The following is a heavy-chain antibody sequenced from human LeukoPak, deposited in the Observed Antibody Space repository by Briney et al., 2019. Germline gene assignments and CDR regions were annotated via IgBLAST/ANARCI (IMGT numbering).Heavy chain of an antibody. CDR3: ARDYDSSGYAEGIPLKAFDI. J-gene: IGHJ3*02. CDR1: GGSISSYY. D-gene: IGHD3-22*01. V-gene: IGHV4-4*07. CDR2: ICTSGST. Sequence: SETLSLTCTVSGGSISSYYWSWIRQPAGKGLEWIGRICTSGSTNYNPSLKSRVTMSVDTSKNQFSLKLSSVTAADTAVYYCARDYDSSGYAEGIPLKAFDIWGQGTMVTVSS.